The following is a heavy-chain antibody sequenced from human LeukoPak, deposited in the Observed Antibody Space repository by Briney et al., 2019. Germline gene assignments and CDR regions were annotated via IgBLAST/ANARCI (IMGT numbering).Heavy chain of an antibody. CDR3: ASSHDSSGND. Sequence: GGSLRLSCAASGFPFSTYWMAWVRQAPGKGLDWVANIRKDGGAKFYAASVKGRFIISRDNAKNSLYLQMNKLRDEDTAVYYCASSHDSSGNDWGQGTLVTV. CDR2: IRKDGGAK. V-gene: IGHV3-7*01. CDR1: GFPFSTYW. D-gene: IGHD3-22*01. J-gene: IGHJ4*02.